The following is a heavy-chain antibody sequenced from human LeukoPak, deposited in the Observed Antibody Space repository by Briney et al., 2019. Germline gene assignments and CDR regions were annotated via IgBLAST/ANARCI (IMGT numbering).Heavy chain of an antibody. CDR2: IYNSGST. Sequence: SETLSLTCTVSGGSISSSYYYWGWIRQPPGKGLEWIGSIYNSGSTHYNPSLKSRVTISVDTSKNQFSLKLSSVTAADTAVYYCAREVVPDVIDAFDKWGQGTMVTVSS. CDR3: AREVVPDVIDAFDK. CDR1: GGSISSSYYY. V-gene: IGHV4-39*02. J-gene: IGHJ3*02. D-gene: IGHD2-2*01.